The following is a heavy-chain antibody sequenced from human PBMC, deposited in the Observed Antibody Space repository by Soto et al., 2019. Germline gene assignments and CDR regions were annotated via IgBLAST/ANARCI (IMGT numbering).Heavy chain of an antibody. CDR3: ARGFAHDYRNHYYYYYMDV. V-gene: IGHV4-34*01. J-gene: IGHJ6*03. Sequence: SETLSLTCAVYGGSFSGYYWSWIRQPPGKGLEWIGEINHSGSTNYNPSLKSRVTISVDTSKNQFSLKLSSVTAADTAVYYCARGFAHDYRNHYYYYYMDVWGKGTTVTVSS. D-gene: IGHD4-4*01. CDR2: INHSGST. CDR1: GGSFSGYY.